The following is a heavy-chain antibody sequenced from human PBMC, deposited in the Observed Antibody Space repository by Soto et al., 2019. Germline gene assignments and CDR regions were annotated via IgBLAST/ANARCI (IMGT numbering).Heavy chain of an antibody. V-gene: IGHV4-59*01. CDR2: IYYSGST. CDR1: GGSISSYY. Sequence: PSETLSLTCAVSGGSISSYYWSWIRQPPGKGLEWIGYIYYSGSTNYNPSLKSRVTISVDTSKNQFSLKLSSVTAADTAVYYCASGKAAFWFDPWGQGTLVTVSS. D-gene: IGHD6-13*01. CDR3: ASGKAAFWFDP. J-gene: IGHJ5*02.